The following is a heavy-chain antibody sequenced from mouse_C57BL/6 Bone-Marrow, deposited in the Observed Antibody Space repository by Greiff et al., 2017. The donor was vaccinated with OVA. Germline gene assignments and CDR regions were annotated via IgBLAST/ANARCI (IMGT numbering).Heavy chain of an antibody. CDR1: GFSFTSYG. J-gene: IGHJ2*01. D-gene: IGHD3-3*01. V-gene: IGHV2-2*01. CDR3: ARGGTWYFDY. Sequence: QVQLQQSGPGLVQPSQSLSITCTVSGFSFTSYGVHWVRQSPGKGLEWLGVIWSGGSTDYNAAFISRLSISKDNSKSQVFFKMNSLQADDTAIYYCARGGTWYFDYWGQGTTLTVSS. CDR2: IWSGGST.